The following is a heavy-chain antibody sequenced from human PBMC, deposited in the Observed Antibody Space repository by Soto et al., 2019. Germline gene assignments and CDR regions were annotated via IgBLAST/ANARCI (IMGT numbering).Heavy chain of an antibody. CDR2: ISSSGSTI. Sequence: PGGSLRLSCAASGFTFSDYYMSWIRQAPGKGLERVSYISSSGSTIYYADSVKGRFTISRDNAKNSLYLQMNSLRAEDTAVYYCARRSFCGGDCTDAFDIWGQGTMVTVSS. D-gene: IGHD2-21*02. CDR1: GFTFSDYY. CDR3: ARRSFCGGDCTDAFDI. J-gene: IGHJ3*02. V-gene: IGHV3-11*01.